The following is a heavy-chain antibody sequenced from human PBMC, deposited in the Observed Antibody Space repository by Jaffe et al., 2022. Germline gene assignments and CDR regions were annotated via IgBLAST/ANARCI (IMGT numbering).Heavy chain of an antibody. D-gene: IGHD6-13*01. CDR3: ASSQQLVPYYFDY. CDR1: GFTVSSNY. Sequence: EVQLVETGGGLIQPGGSLRLSCAASGFTVSSNYMSWVRQAPGKGLEWVSVIYSGGSTYYADSVKGRFTISRDNSKNTLYLQMNSLRAEDTAVYYCASSQQLVPYYFDYWGQGTLVTVSS. CDR2: IYSGGST. J-gene: IGHJ4*02. V-gene: IGHV3-53*02.